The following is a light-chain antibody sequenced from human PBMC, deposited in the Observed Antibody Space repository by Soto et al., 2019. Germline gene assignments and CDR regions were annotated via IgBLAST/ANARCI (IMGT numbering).Light chain of an antibody. CDR2: EVS. V-gene: IGLV2-14*01. CDR3: SSYTSSSTDV. CDR1: SSDVGGYNY. J-gene: IGLJ1*01. Sequence: QSALTQPASVSGSPGQSITISCTGTSSDVGGYNYVSWYQQHPGKAPKLLIYEVSRRPSGVSNRFSGSKSDNTASLTISGLQAEDEADYYCSSYTSSSTDVFGTGTKVTVL.